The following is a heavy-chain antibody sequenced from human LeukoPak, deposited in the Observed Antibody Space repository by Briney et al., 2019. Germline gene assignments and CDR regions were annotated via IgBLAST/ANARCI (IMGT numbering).Heavy chain of an antibody. D-gene: IGHD3-3*01. CDR3: AKSRSNYDFWSAFDY. CDR1: GFPFNTYF. Sequence: QPGGPLRLSCVASGFPFNTYFMHWVRQAPGKGLEWVASIRYDGSNKYYADSVRGRLSISRDYSKETLYLQMNSLRTGDTAVYYCAKSRSNYDFWSAFDYWGQGALVTVSS. J-gene: IGHJ4*02. V-gene: IGHV3-30*02. CDR2: IRYDGSNK.